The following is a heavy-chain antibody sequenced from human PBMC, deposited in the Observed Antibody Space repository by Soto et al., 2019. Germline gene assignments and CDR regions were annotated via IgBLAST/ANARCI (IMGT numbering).Heavy chain of an antibody. V-gene: IGHV3-33*01. CDR3: AREKIDSSFSYNWFDP. CDR2: IWFDGSNK. Sequence: PGGSLRLSCAASGFRFSSYGMHWVRQAPGKGLEWVASIWFDGSNKYYADSMRGRFTISRDNSKNTLYLQMNSLRAEDTAVYYCAREKIDSSFSYNWFDPWGQGTLVTVYS. CDR1: GFRFSSYG. D-gene: IGHD3-9*01. J-gene: IGHJ5*02.